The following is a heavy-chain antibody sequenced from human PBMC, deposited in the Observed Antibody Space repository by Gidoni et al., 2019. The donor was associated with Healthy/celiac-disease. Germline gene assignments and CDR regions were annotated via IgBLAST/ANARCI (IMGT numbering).Heavy chain of an antibody. CDR1: GGSFSGYY. Sequence: QVQLQQWGAGLLKPSETLSLTCAVYGGSFSGYYWSWIRQPPGKGLEWIGEINHSGSTNYNPSLKSRVTISVDTSKNQFSLKLSSVTAADTAVYYCARVLGGAFDIWGQGTMVTVSS. J-gene: IGHJ3*02. CDR3: ARVLGGAFDI. V-gene: IGHV4-34*01. CDR2: INHSGST. D-gene: IGHD3-16*01.